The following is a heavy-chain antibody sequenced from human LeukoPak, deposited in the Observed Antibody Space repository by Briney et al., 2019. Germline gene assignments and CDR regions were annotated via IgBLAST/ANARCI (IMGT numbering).Heavy chain of an antibody. V-gene: IGHV4-4*09. D-gene: IGHD1-26*01. Sequence: SETLSLTCTVSGGSISSYHWSWVRQPPGKGLEWIGYILTSGTTNYNPSLKSRLTISGDTSKNQFTLRLSSVTAADTAVYFCARLRVSGSYLYYIDYWGQGTLVTVSS. CDR2: ILTSGTT. J-gene: IGHJ4*02. CDR3: ARLRVSGSYLYYIDY. CDR1: GGSISSYH.